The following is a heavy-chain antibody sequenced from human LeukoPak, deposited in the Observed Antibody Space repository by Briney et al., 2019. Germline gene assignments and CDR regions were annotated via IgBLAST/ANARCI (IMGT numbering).Heavy chain of an antibody. CDR2: INHSGST. D-gene: IGHD2-2*01. CDR3: ARDQLLWECIRPNPYN. Sequence: PSETLSLTCAVYGGSFSGYYWSWIRQPPGKGLEWIGEINHSGSTNYNPSLKSRVAISVDTSKNQFSLKLSSVTAADTAVYYCARDQLLWECIRPNPYN. V-gene: IGHV4-34*01. J-gene: IGHJ5*01. CDR1: GGSFSGYY.